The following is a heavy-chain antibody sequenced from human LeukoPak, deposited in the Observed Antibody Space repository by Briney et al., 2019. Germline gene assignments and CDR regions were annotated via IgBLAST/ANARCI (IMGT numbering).Heavy chain of an antibody. D-gene: IGHD4-11*01. J-gene: IGHJ4*02. V-gene: IGHV4-59*01. CDR3: ARDPYSNYEFDY. CDR1: GGSISSYY. Sequence: SETLPLTCTVSGGSISSYYWSWIRQPPGKGLEWIGYIYYSGSTNYNPSLKSRVTISVDTSKNQFSLKLSSVTAADTAVYYCARDPYSNYEFDYWGQGTLVTVSS. CDR2: IYYSGST.